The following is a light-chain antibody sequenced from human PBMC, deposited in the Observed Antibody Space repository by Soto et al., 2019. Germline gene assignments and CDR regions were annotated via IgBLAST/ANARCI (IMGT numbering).Light chain of an antibody. CDR2: DVS. CDR1: SSDVGGYNA. Sequence: QSVLTQPASVSGSPGQSITISCTGTSSDVGGYNAVSWYQQHPGRAPKLVIYDVSSRPSGISDRFSGSKSGNTASLTISGLQAEDEADYYCSSYKSSNTRYVFGTGTKVTVL. CDR3: SSYKSSNTRYV. J-gene: IGLJ1*01. V-gene: IGLV2-14*01.